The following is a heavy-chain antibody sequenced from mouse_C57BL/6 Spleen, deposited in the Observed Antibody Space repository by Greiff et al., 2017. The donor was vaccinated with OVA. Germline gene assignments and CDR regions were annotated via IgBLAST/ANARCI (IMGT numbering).Heavy chain of an antibody. CDR2: IDPSDSYT. CDR1: GYTFTSYW. D-gene: IGHD3-3*01. J-gene: IGHJ4*01. V-gene: IGHV1-50*01. CDR3: ARSGLGNYAMDY. Sequence: VQLQQPGAELVKPGASVKLSCKASGYTFTSYWMQWVKQRPGQGLEWIGEIDPSDSYTNYNQKFKGKATLTVDTSSSTAYMQLSSLTSEDSAVYYCARSGLGNYAMDYWGQGTSVTVSS.